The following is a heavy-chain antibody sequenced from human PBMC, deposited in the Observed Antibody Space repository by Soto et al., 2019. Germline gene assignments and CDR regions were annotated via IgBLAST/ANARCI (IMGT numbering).Heavy chain of an antibody. V-gene: IGHV3-30-3*01. CDR1: GFTFSSYA. CDR3: ARDGFQEDV. J-gene: IGHJ6*02. Sequence: QVQLVESGGGVVQPGRSLRLSCAASGFTFSSYAMHWVRQAPGKGLEWVAVILSDGSNKWYVDSVKGRFTISRDNSKNTLYLQMHSMRAEDTAVYYCARDGFQEDVWGQGATVTVSS. D-gene: IGHD5-12*01. CDR2: ILSDGSNK.